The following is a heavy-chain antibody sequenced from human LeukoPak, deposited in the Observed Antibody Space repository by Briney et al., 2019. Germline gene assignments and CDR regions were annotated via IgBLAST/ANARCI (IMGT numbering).Heavy chain of an antibody. D-gene: IGHD3-9*01. J-gene: IGHJ6*03. CDR2: IYYSGST. Sequence: SETLSLTCTVSGGSISSSSYYWGWIRQPPGKGLEWIGSIYYSGSTYYNPSLRSRVTISVDTSKNQFSLKLSSVTAADTAVYYCARKLYDSDWLYSGYYYYYMDVWGKGTTVTVSS. CDR3: ARKLYDSDWLYSGYYYYYMDV. V-gene: IGHV4-39*01. CDR1: GGSISSSSYY.